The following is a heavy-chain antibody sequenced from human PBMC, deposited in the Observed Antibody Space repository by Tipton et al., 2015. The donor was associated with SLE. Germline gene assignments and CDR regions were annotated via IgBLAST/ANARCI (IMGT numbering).Heavy chain of an antibody. CDR3: ARGDQVAAFDI. V-gene: IGHV4-59*11. CDR1: GGSISSHY. Sequence: TLSLTCTVSGGSISSHYWSWIRQPPGKGLEWIGYIYYSGSTNYNPSLKSRVNISVDTSKNQFSLKLSSVTAADTAVYYCARGDQVAAFDIWGQGAMVTVSS. CDR2: IYYSGST. J-gene: IGHJ3*02.